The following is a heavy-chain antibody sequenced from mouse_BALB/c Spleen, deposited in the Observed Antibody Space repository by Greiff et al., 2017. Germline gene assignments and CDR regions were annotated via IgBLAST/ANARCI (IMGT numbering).Heavy chain of an antibody. V-gene: IGHV5-6-5*01. J-gene: IGHJ4*01. CDR1: GFTFSSYA. Sequence: VQLKESGGGLVKPGGSLKLSCAASGFTFSSYAMSWVRQTPEKRLEWVASISSGGSTYYPDSVKGRFTISRDNARNILYLQMSSLRSEDTAMYYCARGGTTYYAMDYWGQGTSVTVSS. CDR2: ISSGGST. CDR3: ARGGTTYYAMDY. D-gene: IGHD2-13*01.